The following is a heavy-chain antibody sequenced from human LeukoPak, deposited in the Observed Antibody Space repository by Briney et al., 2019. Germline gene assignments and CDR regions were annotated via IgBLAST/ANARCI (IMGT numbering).Heavy chain of an antibody. CDR3: ARAETTMVDT. CDR2: IYYSGST. V-gene: IGHV4-59*01. CDR1: GGSISSYY. J-gene: IGHJ5*02. D-gene: IGHD5-18*01. Sequence: SETLSLTCTVSGGSISSYYWSWIRQPPGKGLEWIGYIYYSGSTNYNPSLKSRVTISVDTSKNQFSLKLSSVAAADTAVYYCARAETTMVDTWGQGTLVAVSS.